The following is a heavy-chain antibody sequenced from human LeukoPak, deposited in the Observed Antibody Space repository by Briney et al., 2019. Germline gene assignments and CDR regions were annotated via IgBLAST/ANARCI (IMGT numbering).Heavy chain of an antibody. D-gene: IGHD5-12*01. CDR2: IDEDGSSD. V-gene: IGHV3-7*01. Sequence: PGGSLRLSCASSGFDFSNFWMSWVRQAPGKGLEWVANIDEDGSSDYYVDSVKGRFTISRDNAKNSLYLHINSLRGDDTAVYYCARDARDDDYSQDYFDYWGQGSLVTVSS. CDR3: ARDARDDDYSQDYFDY. CDR1: GFDFSNFW. J-gene: IGHJ4*02.